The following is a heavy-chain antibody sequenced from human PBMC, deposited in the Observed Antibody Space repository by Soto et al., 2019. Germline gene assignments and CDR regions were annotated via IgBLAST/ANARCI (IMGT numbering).Heavy chain of an antibody. CDR2: INPISGGT. J-gene: IGHJ4*02. CDR1: GYTVTGYY. CDR3: ATVGPGGNDYPYFDS. Sequence: GASVKVSCKASGYTVTGYYMHWVRQAPGQGLEWMGWINPISGGTGSAQKFQGWVTMTRDTSISTAYMELTRLTSDDTAVYYCATVGPGGNDYPYFDSWGQGTPVTVSS. V-gene: IGHV1-2*04. D-gene: IGHD5-12*01.